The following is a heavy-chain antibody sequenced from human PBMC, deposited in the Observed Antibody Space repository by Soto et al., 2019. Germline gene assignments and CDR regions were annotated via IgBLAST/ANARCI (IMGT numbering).Heavy chain of an antibody. Sequence: QVQLVQSGDEVKKPGASVKVSCKASGYIFTNFAITWVRQAPGQGLEWMRWISTYNGSTQYAQKFQGRVTMTTDTSASQAYMELRSLTSEDPAVYYCARWYFVKWFDPWGQGTLVIVSS. CDR1: GYIFTNFA. D-gene: IGHD6-13*01. CDR2: ISTYNGST. J-gene: IGHJ5*02. V-gene: IGHV1-18*01. CDR3: ARWYFVKWFDP.